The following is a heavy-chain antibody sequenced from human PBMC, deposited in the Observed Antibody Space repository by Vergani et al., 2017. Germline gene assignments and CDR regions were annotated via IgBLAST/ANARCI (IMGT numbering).Heavy chain of an antibody. CDR1: GFTFSSYS. J-gene: IGHJ4*02. Sequence: EVQLVESGGGLVKPGGSLRLSCAASGFTFSSYSMNWVRQAPGKGLEWFSSISSSSSYIYYADSVKGRFTISRDNAKNSLYLQMNSLRAEDTAVYYCARGGGELRFLEWLLVPFDYWGQGTLVTVSS. D-gene: IGHD3-3*01. CDR2: ISSSSSYI. CDR3: ARGGGELRFLEWLLVPFDY. V-gene: IGHV3-21*01.